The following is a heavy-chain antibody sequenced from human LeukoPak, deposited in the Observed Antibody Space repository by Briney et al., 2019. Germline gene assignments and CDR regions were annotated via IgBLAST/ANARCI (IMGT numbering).Heavy chain of an antibody. D-gene: IGHD1-1*01. CDR1: GFTFYSYA. CDR3: AKDSNRDDVSVGYFDY. CDR2: ISGSGGST. V-gene: IGHV3-23*01. J-gene: IGHJ4*02. Sequence: GGSLRLSCAASGFTFYSYAMNWVRQTPGKGLEWVSAISGSGGSTYYADSVKGRFTISRDNSKNTLYLQMNSLRAEDTAVYYCAKDSNRDDVSVGYFDYWGQGTLVTVSS.